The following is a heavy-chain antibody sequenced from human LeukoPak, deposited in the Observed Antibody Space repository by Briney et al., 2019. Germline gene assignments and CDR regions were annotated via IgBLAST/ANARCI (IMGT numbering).Heavy chain of an antibody. D-gene: IGHD4-11*01. CDR3: ARGRDYNLLYYYYGMDV. V-gene: IGHV4-34*01. J-gene: IGHJ6*02. CDR2: INHSGST. Sequence: PSETLSLTCAVYGGSFSGYYWSWIRQPPGKGLEWIGEINHSGSTNYNPSLKSRVTISVDTSKNQFSLKLSSVTAADTAVYYCARGRDYNLLYYYYGMDVWGQGTTVTVSS. CDR1: GGSFSGYY.